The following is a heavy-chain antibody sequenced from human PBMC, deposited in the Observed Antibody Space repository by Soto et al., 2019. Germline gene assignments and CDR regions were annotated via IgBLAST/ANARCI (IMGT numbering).Heavy chain of an antibody. CDR1: GYTFTGYY. D-gene: IGHD2-2*02. CDR3: ARDTIQKGLAYYYCGMDV. V-gene: IGHV1-2*02. J-gene: IGHJ6*02. CDR2: INPNSGGT. Sequence: ASVKVSCKASGYTFTGYYMHWVRQAPGQGLEWMGWINPNSGGTNYAQKFQGRVTMTRDTSISTAYMELSRLRSDDTAVYYCARDTIQKGLAYYYCGMDVWGQGTTVTVSS.